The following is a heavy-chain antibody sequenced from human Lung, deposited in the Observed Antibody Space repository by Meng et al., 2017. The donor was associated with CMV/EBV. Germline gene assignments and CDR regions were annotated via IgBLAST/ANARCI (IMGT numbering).Heavy chain of an antibody. CDR1: GYTFGIFG. Sequence: QVQLVQSGAELQKPGASVKVSCKASGYTFGIFGITWVRQAPGQGLEWVGWISAENGNTNYAQKFQGRVTLTTDTSTKTAYMDLRGLRSDDSAVYYCARAGAAVTTRFDFWGRGTLVTVSS. CDR3: ARAGAAVTTRFDF. V-gene: IGHV1-18*01. J-gene: IGHJ4*02. D-gene: IGHD4-17*01. CDR2: ISAENGNT.